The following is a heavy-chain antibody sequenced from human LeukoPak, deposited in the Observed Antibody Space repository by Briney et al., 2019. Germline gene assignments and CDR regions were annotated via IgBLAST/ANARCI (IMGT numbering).Heavy chain of an antibody. CDR3: ARDSDAFDI. CDR2: IYHSGST. CDR1: GYSTSSGYY. Sequence: SETLSLTCAVSGYSTSSGYYWGWIRQPPGKGLEWIGSIYHSGSTYYNPSLKSRVTISVDTSKNQFSLKLSSVTAADTAVYYCARDSDAFDIWGQGTMVTVSS. V-gene: IGHV4-38-2*02. J-gene: IGHJ3*02.